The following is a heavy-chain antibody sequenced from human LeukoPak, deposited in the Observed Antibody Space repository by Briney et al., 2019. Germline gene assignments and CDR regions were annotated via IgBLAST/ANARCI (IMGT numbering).Heavy chain of an antibody. Sequence: GGSLRLSCAASGFTFSSYGMHWVRQAPGKGLEWVAVISYDGSNKHYADSVKGRFTISRDNSKNTLYLQMNSLRAEDTAVYYCAKASSGSYYFDYWGQGTLVTVSS. D-gene: IGHD1-26*01. CDR3: AKASSGSYYFDY. J-gene: IGHJ4*02. V-gene: IGHV3-30*18. CDR2: ISYDGSNK. CDR1: GFTFSSYG.